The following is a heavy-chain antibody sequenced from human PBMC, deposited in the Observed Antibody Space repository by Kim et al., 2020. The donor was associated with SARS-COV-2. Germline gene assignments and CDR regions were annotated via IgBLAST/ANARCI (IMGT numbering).Heavy chain of an antibody. J-gene: IGHJ6*02. D-gene: IGHD2-15*01. CDR3: AKDYRSILSYGMDV. V-gene: IGHV3-9*01. Sequence: ADVVKGRVTISRDNAKNSLYLQMNSLRAEDTALYYCAKDYRSILSYGMDVWGQGTTVTVSS.